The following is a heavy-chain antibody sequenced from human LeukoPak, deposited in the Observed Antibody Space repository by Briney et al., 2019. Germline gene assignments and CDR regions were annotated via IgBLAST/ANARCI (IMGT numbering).Heavy chain of an antibody. J-gene: IGHJ4*02. D-gene: IGHD5-24*01. CDR2: IWYDGSNK. Sequence: GGSLRLSCAASGFTFSSYGMHWVRQAPGKGLEWVAVIWYDGSNKYYADSVKGRFTISRDNSKNTLYLQTNSLRAEDTAVYYCARELRRDGYNLKFDYWGQGTLVTVSS. V-gene: IGHV3-33*01. CDR1: GFTFSSYG. CDR3: ARELRRDGYNLKFDY.